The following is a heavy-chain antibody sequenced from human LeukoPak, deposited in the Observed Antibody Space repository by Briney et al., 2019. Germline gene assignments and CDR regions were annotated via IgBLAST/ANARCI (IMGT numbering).Heavy chain of an antibody. Sequence: SETLSLTCTVSGGSVSSGGYYWSWVRQPPGKGLEYIGYIYYSGSTSYNPSLKSRVTISIDTSKNHFSLRLRSVTAADTAVYSCARDSASSGYMNAFDIWGQGTMVTVSS. CDR2: IYYSGST. J-gene: IGHJ3*02. V-gene: IGHV4-61*08. CDR1: GGSVSSGGYY. CDR3: ARDSASSGYMNAFDI. D-gene: IGHD3-22*01.